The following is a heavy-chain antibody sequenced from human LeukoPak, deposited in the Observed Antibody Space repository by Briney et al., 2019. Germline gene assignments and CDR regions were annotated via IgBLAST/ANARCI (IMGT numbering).Heavy chain of an antibody. J-gene: IGHJ4*02. CDR3: ARVHGTSAYYFDY. V-gene: IGHV3-11*01. CDR1: GFTFSDYY. CDR2: ISSSGSTI. Sequence: GGSLRLSCAASGFTFSDYYMSWIHQAPGKGLEWVSYISSSGSTIYYADSVKGRFTISRDNAKNSLYLQMNSLRAEDTAVYYCARVHGTSAYYFDYWGQGTLVTVSS. D-gene: IGHD1-1*01.